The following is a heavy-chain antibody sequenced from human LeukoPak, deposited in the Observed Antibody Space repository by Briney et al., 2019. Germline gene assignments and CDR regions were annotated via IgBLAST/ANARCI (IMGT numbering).Heavy chain of an antibody. V-gene: IGHV3-21*01. J-gene: IGHJ4*02. Sequence: PGGSLRLSCAASGFTFSSYSMNWVRQAPGKGLEWVSSISSSSSYIYYADSVEGRFTISRDNAKNSLYLQMNSLRAEDTAVYYCAREGPDYPDYWGQGTLVTVSS. CDR2: ISSSSSYI. CDR3: AREGPDYPDY. CDR1: GFTFSSYS.